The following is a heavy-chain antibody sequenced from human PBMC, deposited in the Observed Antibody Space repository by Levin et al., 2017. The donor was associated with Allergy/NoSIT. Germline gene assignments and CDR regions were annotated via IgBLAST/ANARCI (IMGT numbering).Heavy chain of an antibody. D-gene: IGHD5-18*01. CDR2: IYSDGTT. J-gene: IGHJ4*02. CDR1: GGSIGSYY. CDR3: AKARYSTLFDF. Sequence: SETLSLTCSVSGGSIGSYYWSWIRQPPGKGLEWIGYIYSDGTTNYNPSLKSRVTISVDTSKNQFSLRLSSVTAADTAVYYCAKARYSTLFDFWGQGTLVSVSS. V-gene: IGHV4-59*01.